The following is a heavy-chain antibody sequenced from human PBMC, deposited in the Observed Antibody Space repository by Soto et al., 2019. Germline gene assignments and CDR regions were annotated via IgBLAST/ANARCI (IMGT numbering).Heavy chain of an antibody. CDR3: AREPTTVTYGMDV. Sequence: ASVKVSCKASGYTFTSYYMHWVRQAPGQGLEWMGIINPSGGSTSYAQRFQGRVTMTRDTSTSTVYMELSSLRSEDTAVYYCAREPTTVTYGMDVWGQGTTVTVSS. CDR2: INPSGGST. CDR1: GYTFTSYY. D-gene: IGHD4-4*01. J-gene: IGHJ6*02. V-gene: IGHV1-46*01.